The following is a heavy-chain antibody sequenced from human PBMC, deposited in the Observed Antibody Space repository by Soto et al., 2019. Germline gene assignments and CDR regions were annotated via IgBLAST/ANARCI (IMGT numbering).Heavy chain of an antibody. CDR1: GFFFSTYA. J-gene: IGHJ3*02. D-gene: IGHD4-17*01. V-gene: IGHV3-23*01. Sequence: GSLRLSCAASGFFFSTYAMNWVRQAPGKGLEWVSAISNNGYDTYYAESVRGRFTISRDNSINTLYLQMSRLRTEDTVVYYCAHPRGYGVFDAVDIWGQGTMVTVS. CDR2: ISNNGYDT. CDR3: AHPRGYGVFDAVDI.